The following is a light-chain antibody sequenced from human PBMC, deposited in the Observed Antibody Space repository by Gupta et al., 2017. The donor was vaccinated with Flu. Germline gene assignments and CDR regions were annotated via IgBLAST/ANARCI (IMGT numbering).Light chain of an antibody. Sequence: EIVMTQSPATLSVSPGERVTLSCRASQSVSSSLAWYQQKPGQAPRLLIYRASTRATGIPARFSGSGSGTEFTLTVSSLQSEDFATYYCQQYDNWPLTFGGGTKVEIK. CDR1: QSVSSS. V-gene: IGKV3-15*01. CDR3: QQYDNWPLT. J-gene: IGKJ4*01. CDR2: RAS.